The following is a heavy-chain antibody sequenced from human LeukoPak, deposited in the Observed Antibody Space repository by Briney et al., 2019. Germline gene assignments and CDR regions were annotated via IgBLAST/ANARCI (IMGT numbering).Heavy chain of an antibody. D-gene: IGHD4-11*01. CDR1: GFTFSSNW. CDR2: INTDGTRT. CDR3: ARDSSYSNYVDY. V-gene: IGHV3-74*01. Sequence: PGGSLRLSCTTSGFTFSSNWMHWVRQAPGKELVWVSHINTDGTRTTYAGSVKGRFTISRDNAKNTLYLQMNSLRAEDTAVYYCARDSSYSNYVDYWGQGTLVTVSS. J-gene: IGHJ4*02.